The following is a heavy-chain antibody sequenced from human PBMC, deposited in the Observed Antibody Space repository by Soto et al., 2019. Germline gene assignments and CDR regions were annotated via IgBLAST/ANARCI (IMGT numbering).Heavy chain of an antibody. CDR2: INGDGSFT. CDR3: ARERVAGYYNVLGF. Sequence: GGSLRLSCAASAFTFKNHWMHWVRQVPGKGPVWVSRINGDGSFTSYADAVKGRFTISRDNAKNTLSLQMNSLRTEDTAIYYCARERVAGYYNVLGFWGQGTLVTVSS. J-gene: IGHJ4*02. CDR1: AFTFKNHW. D-gene: IGHD3-9*01. V-gene: IGHV3-74*01.